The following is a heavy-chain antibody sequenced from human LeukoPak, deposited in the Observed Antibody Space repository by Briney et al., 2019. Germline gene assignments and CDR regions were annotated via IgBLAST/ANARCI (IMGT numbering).Heavy chain of an antibody. D-gene: IGHD4-17*01. CDR3: ARYGSVTTEANDAFDI. CDR1: GGTFSSYA. J-gene: IGHJ3*02. CDR2: IIPILGIA. V-gene: IGHV1-69*04. Sequence: SVKVSCKASGGTFSSYAISWVRQAPGQGLEWMGRIIPILGIANYAQKFQDRVTITADKSTSTAYMELSSLRSEDTAVYYCARYGSVTTEANDAFDIWGQGTMVTVSS.